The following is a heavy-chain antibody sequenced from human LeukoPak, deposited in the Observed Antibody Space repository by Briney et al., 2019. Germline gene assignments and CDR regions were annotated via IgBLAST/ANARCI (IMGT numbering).Heavy chain of an antibody. CDR3: AREGAHYYDSSGYHFDY. D-gene: IGHD3-22*01. Sequence: PGGSLRLSCAASGFTFSTYAMSWVRQAPGKGLEWVSAISASGDSTYYADSVKGRFTISRDNAKNSLYLQMNSLRAEDTAVYYCAREGAHYYDSSGYHFDYWGQGTLVTVSS. CDR1: GFTFSTYA. V-gene: IGHV3-23*01. J-gene: IGHJ4*02. CDR2: ISASGDST.